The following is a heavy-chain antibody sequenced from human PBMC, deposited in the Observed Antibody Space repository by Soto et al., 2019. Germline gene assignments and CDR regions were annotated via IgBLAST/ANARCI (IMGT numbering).Heavy chain of an antibody. CDR1: EYGFSRYA. D-gene: IGHD6-19*01. Sequence: GASVKVCCKTSEYGFSRYAFHWVRQAPGQGLEWMGWIYAGNGNTKYSQKFQGRVTISRDTFASTTYLELGGLTSEDTALYFCAKVSVFSSGTRNHYGMDVCGQGTTVTVSS. J-gene: IGHJ6*02. V-gene: IGHV1-3*01. CDR2: IYAGNGNT. CDR3: AKVSVFSSGTRNHYGMDV.